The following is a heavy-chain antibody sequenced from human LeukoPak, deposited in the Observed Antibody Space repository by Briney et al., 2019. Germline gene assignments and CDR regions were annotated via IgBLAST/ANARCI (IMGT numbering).Heavy chain of an antibody. CDR2: INGSGGTT. Sequence: GGSLRLSCAASGCTFSSYGMSWVRQAPGKGLEWVSSINGSGGTTYYADSVKGRFTISRDNSKNTLYLQMNSLRADDTAVYSCAKDPPTVMANAFHIWGQGTMVTVS. CDR1: GCTFSSYG. J-gene: IGHJ3*02. CDR3: AKDPPTVMANAFHI. D-gene: IGHD5-18*01. V-gene: IGHV3-23*01.